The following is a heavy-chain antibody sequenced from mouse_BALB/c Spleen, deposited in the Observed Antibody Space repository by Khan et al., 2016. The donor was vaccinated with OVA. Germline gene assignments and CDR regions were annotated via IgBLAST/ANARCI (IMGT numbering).Heavy chain of an antibody. CDR2: INPSNGYT. CDR3: AREGAYYRSDGWFAY. V-gene: IGHV1-4*01. J-gene: IGHJ3*01. Sequence: LEESGAELARPGASVKMSCKASGYTFTTYTMHWVQQRPGQGLEWIGYINPSNGYTNYNQKFKDKSTLTADKSSSTAYMQLSSLTSDYSSVYYCAREGAYYRSDGWFAYWGQGTLVTVSA. CDR1: GYTFTTYT. D-gene: IGHD2-14*01.